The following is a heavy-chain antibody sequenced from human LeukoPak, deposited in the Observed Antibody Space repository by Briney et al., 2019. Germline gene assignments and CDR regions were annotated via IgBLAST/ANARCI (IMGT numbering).Heavy chain of an antibody. CDR2: ISSSGSTI. V-gene: IGHV3-48*04. Sequence: GGSLRLSCTASGFTFSDYGMSWVRQAPGKGLEWVSYISSSGSTIYYADSVKGRFTISRDNAKNSLYLQMNSLRAEDTAVYYCAELGITMIGGVWGKGTTVTISS. D-gene: IGHD3-10*02. CDR1: GFTFSDYG. CDR3: AELGITMIGGV. J-gene: IGHJ6*04.